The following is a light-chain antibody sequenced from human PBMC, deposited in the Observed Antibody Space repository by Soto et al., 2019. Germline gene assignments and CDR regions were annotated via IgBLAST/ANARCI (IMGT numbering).Light chain of an antibody. J-gene: IGKJ2*01. Sequence: EIVMTQSPATLSVSPGERATLSCRASQSISSNLAWYQQKPGQAPRLLIYGASTRATGIPARFSGSGSGTEFTLTIRRLQSEDFAVYYCQQYSIWPYTFGQGTKLEIK. CDR1: QSISSN. CDR2: GAS. V-gene: IGKV3-15*01. CDR3: QQYSIWPYT.